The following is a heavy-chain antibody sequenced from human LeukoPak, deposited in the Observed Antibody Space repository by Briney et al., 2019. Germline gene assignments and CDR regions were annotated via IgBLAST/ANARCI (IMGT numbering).Heavy chain of an antibody. Sequence: PGGSLRLSCAASGFIFSSYAMSWVRQAPGKGLEWVSAISGSGGSTYYADSVKGRFTISRDNSKNTLYLQMNSLRAEDTAVYYCAKEAIVLMVYAQGSLDYWGQGTLVTVSS. V-gene: IGHV3-23*01. CDR2: ISGSGGST. CDR3: AKEAIVLMVYAQGSLDY. J-gene: IGHJ4*02. CDR1: GFIFSSYA. D-gene: IGHD2-8*01.